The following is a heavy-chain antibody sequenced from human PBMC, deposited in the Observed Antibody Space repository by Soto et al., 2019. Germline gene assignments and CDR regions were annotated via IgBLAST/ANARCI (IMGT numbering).Heavy chain of an antibody. J-gene: IGHJ5*02. CDR2: IYPGDSDT. CDR1: GYSFTSYW. V-gene: IGHV5-51*01. D-gene: IGHD2-8*01. Sequence: LKISCTGVGYSFTSYWIGWVRQMPGKGLEWMGIIYPGDSDTRYSPSFQGQVTISADKSISTVYLQWSSLKASDTAMYYCARGYCTTNICDPWFDPWGQGTLVTVSS. CDR3: ARGYCTTNICDPWFDP.